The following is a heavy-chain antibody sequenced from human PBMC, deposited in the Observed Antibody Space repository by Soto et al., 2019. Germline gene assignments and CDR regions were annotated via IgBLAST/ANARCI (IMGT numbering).Heavy chain of an antibody. CDR1: GGSISSGDYY. Sequence: QVQLQESGPGLVKPSQTLSLTCTVSGGSISSGDYYWGWIRQPPGKGLEWIGYIYYSGSTYYKRTLKSRVTISVDASKNKYSLKLRSVTAADTAVSYCATAGLEWSYNWFDPCGQGTVVTVSS. V-gene: IGHV4-30-4*01. CDR3: ATAGLEWSYNWFDP. J-gene: IGHJ5*02. D-gene: IGHD3-3*01. CDR2: IYYSGST.